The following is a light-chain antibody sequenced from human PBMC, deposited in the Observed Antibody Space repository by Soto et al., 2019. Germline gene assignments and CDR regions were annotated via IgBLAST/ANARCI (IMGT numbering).Light chain of an antibody. Sequence: IQMTQSPSSLSASVGDRVTITCRASQGISIDLTWYQQKPGKAPKLLIYGASNLQSGVPSRFSGSGSGTDFTLTISSLQPEDFATYYCLQDYNYPLTFGQGTRLEIK. CDR1: QGISID. V-gene: IGKV1-6*01. J-gene: IGKJ5*01. CDR2: GAS. CDR3: LQDYNYPLT.